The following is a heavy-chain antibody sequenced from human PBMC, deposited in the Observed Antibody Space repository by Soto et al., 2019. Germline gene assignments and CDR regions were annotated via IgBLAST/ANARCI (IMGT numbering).Heavy chain of an antibody. D-gene: IGHD4-17*01. J-gene: IGHJ2*01. V-gene: IGHV5-51*01. CDR3: ARPRHDYGDYLYWYFDL. Sequence: RGESLKISCKGSGYSFTSYWIGWVRQMPGKGLEWMGIIYPGDSGTRYSPSFQGQVTISADKSMSTAYLQWSSLKASDTAMYYCARPRHDYGDYLYWYFDLWARGTLVTVSS. CDR1: GYSFTSYW. CDR2: IYPGDSGT.